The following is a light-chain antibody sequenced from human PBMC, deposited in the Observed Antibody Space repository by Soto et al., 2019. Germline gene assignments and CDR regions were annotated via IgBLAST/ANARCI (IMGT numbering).Light chain of an antibody. Sequence: DIVMTQTPLSLPVTPGEPASISCRSSQSLLHSNGYNCLDWYLQKPGQSPQLLIYLGCNRASGVPDRFSGSGAGTDFTLKSSRVEAEDVGVYYCMQALHTPETFGQGTKLEIK. J-gene: IGKJ2*01. CDR2: LGC. CDR3: MQALHTPET. V-gene: IGKV2-28*01. CDR1: QSLLHSNGYNC.